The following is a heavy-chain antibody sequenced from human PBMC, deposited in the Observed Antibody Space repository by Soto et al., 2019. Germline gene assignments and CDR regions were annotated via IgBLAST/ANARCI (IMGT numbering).Heavy chain of an antibody. CDR1: GFTFSSYA. V-gene: IGHV3-23*01. D-gene: IGHD2-2*01. CDR3: AKDRIVVPAAKTGYFDY. J-gene: IGHJ4*02. CDR2: ISGSGGST. Sequence: GGSLRLSSAASGFTFSSYAMSWVRQAPGKGLEWVSAISGSGGSTYYADSVKGRFTISRDNSKNTLYLQMNSLRAEDTAVYYCAKDRIVVPAAKTGYFDYWGQGTLVTVSS.